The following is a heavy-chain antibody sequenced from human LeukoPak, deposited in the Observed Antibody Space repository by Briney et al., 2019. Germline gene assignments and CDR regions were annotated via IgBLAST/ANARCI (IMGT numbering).Heavy chain of an antibody. V-gene: IGHV3-23*01. CDR3: AKAVAGSLFDY. CDR1: GFTFGDYA. CDR2: ISGSGSST. Sequence: GGSLRLSCTASGFTFGDYAMSWVRQAPGKGLEWVSAISGSGSSTYYADSVKGRFTISRDNSKNTLYLQMNSLRAEDTAVYYCAKAVAGSLFDYWGQGTLVTVSS. J-gene: IGHJ4*02. D-gene: IGHD6-19*01.